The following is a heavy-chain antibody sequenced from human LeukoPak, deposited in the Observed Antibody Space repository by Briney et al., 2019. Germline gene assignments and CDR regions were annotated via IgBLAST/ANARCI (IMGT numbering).Heavy chain of an antibody. Sequence: SECLSLTCTVSGGSISSGGYYWSWIRQHPGKGLEWIGYIYYSGSTYYNPSLKSRVTISVDTSKNQFSLKLSSVTAADTAVYYCAREGGGSTTSFDYWGQGTLVTVSS. D-gene: IGHD1-1*01. J-gene: IGHJ4*02. CDR3: AREGGGSTTSFDY. CDR1: GGSISSGGYY. CDR2: IYYSGST. V-gene: IGHV4-31*03.